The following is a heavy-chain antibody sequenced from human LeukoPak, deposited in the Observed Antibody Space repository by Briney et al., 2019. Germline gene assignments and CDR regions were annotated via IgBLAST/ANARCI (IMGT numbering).Heavy chain of an antibody. D-gene: IGHD2-2*01. V-gene: IGHV3-23*01. Sequence: GGSLRLSCAASGFTFSSYGMSWVRQAPGKGLEWVSAISGSGGSTYYADSVKGRFTISRDNSKNTLYLQMNSLRAEDTAVYYCAKDQCSSTSCYVVYWGQGTLVTVSS. CDR1: GFTFSSYG. J-gene: IGHJ4*02. CDR3: AKDQCSSTSCYVVY. CDR2: ISGSGGST.